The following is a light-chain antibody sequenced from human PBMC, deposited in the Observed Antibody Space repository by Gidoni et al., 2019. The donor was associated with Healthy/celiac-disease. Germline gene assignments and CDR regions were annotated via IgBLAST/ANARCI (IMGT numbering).Light chain of an antibody. CDR2: AAS. CDR1: QGISSY. CDR3: QQYYSYPLT. V-gene: IGKV1-8*01. Sequence: AIPITQSPSSLSASLGDRVTITCRASQGISSYLDWYQHKPGKAPKLLIYAASSLQSGVPSRFSGSGSGTDFTLTISSLQPEDFATYYCQQYYSYPLTFGGGTKVEIK. J-gene: IGKJ4*01.